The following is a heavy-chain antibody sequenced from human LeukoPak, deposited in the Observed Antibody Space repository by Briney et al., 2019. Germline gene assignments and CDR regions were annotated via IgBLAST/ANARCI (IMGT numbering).Heavy chain of an antibody. CDR1: GYTFTSYD. CDR3: ARGGTGPFRDYFDY. CDR2: INPNSGGT. V-gene: IGHV1-2*02. J-gene: IGHJ4*02. Sequence: GASVKVSCKASGYTFTSYDINWVRQATGQGLEWMGWINPNSGGTNYAQKFQGRVTMTRDTSISTAYMELSRLRSDDTAVYYCARGGTGPFRDYFDYWGQGTLVTVSS. D-gene: IGHD3/OR15-3a*01.